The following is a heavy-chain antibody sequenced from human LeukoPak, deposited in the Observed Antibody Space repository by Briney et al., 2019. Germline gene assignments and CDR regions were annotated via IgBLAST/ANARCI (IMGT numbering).Heavy chain of an antibody. V-gene: IGHV3-7*04. CDR2: IKQDGSEK. CDR1: GFTFSSYW. Sequence: GGSLRLSCAASGFTFSSYWMSWVRQAPGKGLEWVANIKQDGSEKYYVDSVKGRFTISRDNAKNSLYPQMNSLRAEDTAVYYCARVRPRIVVVVAATDYSRTDVWGKGTTVTVSS. D-gene: IGHD2-15*01. CDR3: ARVRPRIVVVVAATDYSRTDV. J-gene: IGHJ6*04.